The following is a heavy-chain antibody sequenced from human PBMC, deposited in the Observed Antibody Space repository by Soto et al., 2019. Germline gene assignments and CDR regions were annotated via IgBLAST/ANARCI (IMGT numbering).Heavy chain of an antibody. CDR2: ISSSSSYI. CDR1: GFTFSSYS. V-gene: IGHV3-21*01. D-gene: IGHD1-20*01. Sequence: GGSLRLSCAASGFTFSSYSMNWVRQAPGKGLEWVSSISSSSSYIYYADSVKGRFTISRDNAKNSLYLQMNSLRAEDTAVYYCARGHAFGEITDAFDIWGQGTMVTVSS. J-gene: IGHJ3*02. CDR3: ARGHAFGEITDAFDI.